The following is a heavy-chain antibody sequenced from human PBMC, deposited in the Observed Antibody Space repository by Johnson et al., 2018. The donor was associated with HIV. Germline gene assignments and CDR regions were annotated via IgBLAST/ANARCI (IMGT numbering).Heavy chain of an antibody. Sequence: RQAPAKGLEWVAAISYDGSDKYHADSVKGRFTISRDSSKNTLYLEMNTLRPEDTAMYYCAKARGYSSSWYLGYDAFDIWGQGTMVTVSS. D-gene: IGHD6-13*01. J-gene: IGHJ3*02. CDR3: AKARGYSSSWYLGYDAFDI. V-gene: IGHV3-30*04. CDR2: ISYDGSDK.